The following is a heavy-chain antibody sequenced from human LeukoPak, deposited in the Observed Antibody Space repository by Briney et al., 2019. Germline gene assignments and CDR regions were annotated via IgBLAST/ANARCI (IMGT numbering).Heavy chain of an antibody. J-gene: IGHJ5*02. Sequence: GGPLRLSCAASGFTFSTYWMIWVRQAPGRGLEWVANINQDGSEKYYVGSVEGRFTISRDNAKNSLYLQMNSLRGEDSALYYCASGTYSSSPSWGQGTLVTVSS. V-gene: IGHV3-7*01. CDR3: ASGTYSSSPS. CDR2: INQDGSEK. D-gene: IGHD6-6*01. CDR1: GFTFSTYW.